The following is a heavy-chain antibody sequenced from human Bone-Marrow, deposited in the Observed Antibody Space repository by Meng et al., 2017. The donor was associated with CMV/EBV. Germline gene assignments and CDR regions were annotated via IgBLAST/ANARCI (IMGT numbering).Heavy chain of an antibody. Sequence: LRLSCTVSGGSISSGGYYWSWIRQHPGKGLEWIGYIYYSGSTYYNPSLKSRVTISVDTSKNQFSLKLSSVTAADTAVYYCARGVLGAAAVPIDYWGQGTLVTVSS. CDR2: IYYSGST. D-gene: IGHD6-13*01. CDR3: ARGVLGAAAVPIDY. J-gene: IGHJ4*02. CDR1: GGSISSGGYY. V-gene: IGHV4-31*03.